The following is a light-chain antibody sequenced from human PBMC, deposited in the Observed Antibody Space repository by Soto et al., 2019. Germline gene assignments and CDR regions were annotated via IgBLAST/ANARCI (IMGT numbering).Light chain of an antibody. CDR2: GAS. Sequence: DIQMTQSPSSLSASVGDRVTITCRASQYISSYVNWYQQKPGKAPKFLIYGASDLQRGVPSRFSGSGSGTEFTLTINSLQPEDFATYYCQQSYSRPLTFGPGTKVDIK. J-gene: IGKJ3*01. V-gene: IGKV1-39*01. CDR1: QYISSY. CDR3: QQSYSRPLT.